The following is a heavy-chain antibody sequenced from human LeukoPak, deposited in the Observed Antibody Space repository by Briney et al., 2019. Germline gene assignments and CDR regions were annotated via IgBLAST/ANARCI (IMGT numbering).Heavy chain of an antibody. CDR2: IYDSGSA. CDR3: ARGKYYYDSSGYYNDEGLDY. CDR1: GGSISNYY. Sequence: TPSETLSLTCTVSGGSISNYYWSWIRQSPGKGLELIGYIYDSGSANYNPSLKSRVTISVDTSKNQFSLKLSSVTAADTAVYYCARGKYYYDSSGYYNDEGLDYWGQGTLVTVSS. D-gene: IGHD3-22*01. V-gene: IGHV4-59*01. J-gene: IGHJ4*02.